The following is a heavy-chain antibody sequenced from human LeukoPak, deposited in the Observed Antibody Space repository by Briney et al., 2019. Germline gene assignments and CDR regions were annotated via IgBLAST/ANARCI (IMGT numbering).Heavy chain of an antibody. J-gene: IGHJ4*02. CDR2: INEDGGER. CDR3: ARGGNLEN. Sequence: GGSLRLSCADSGFTFSSYWISWVRQAPGKGLEWVANINEDGGERHCVDSVKGQFTISTDNAKNSLYLQMNSLRAADTAVYYCARGGNLENWGGGTLVTVSS. CDR1: GFTFSSYW. V-gene: IGHV3-7*01. D-gene: IGHD1-14*01.